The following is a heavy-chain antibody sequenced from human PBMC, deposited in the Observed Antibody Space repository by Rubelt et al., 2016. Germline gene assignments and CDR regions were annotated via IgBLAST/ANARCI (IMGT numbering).Heavy chain of an antibody. Sequence: QLQLQESGPGLVKPSETLSLTCTVSGGSISSSSYYWGWIRQPPGKGLEWIGSIYYSGSTYYNPSLNVWVTISVDTAKNPFCLKLSTVTAADTAVYYCARPRDYGDLNWFDPWGQGTLVTVSS. V-gene: IGHV4-39*01. CDR2: IYYSGST. CDR1: GGSISSSSYY. CDR3: ARPRDYGDLNWFDP. J-gene: IGHJ5*02. D-gene: IGHD4-17*01.